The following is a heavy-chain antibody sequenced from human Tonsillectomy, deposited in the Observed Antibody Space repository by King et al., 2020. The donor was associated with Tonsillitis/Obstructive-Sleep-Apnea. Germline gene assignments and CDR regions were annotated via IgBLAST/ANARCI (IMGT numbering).Heavy chain of an antibody. D-gene: IGHD5-12*01. CDR2: IIPIFGTP. J-gene: IGHJ6*03. V-gene: IGHV1-69*01. CDR3: ARSVATIDYYYYHYMDV. Sequence: QLVQSGAEVKKPGSSVKLSCKASGGTFSSYDISWVRQAPGQGLEWMGGIIPIFGTPNYAQKFQGRVTITADESASTAYMELSSLRSEDTAVYYCARSVATIDYYYYHYMDVWGKGPTVTVSS. CDR1: GGTFSSYD.